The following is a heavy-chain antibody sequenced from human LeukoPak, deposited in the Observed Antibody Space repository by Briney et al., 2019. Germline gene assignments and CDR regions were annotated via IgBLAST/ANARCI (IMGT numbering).Heavy chain of an antibody. J-gene: IGHJ4*02. V-gene: IGHV1-69*13. CDR2: IIPIFGTA. CDR3: ARDTGPSSGSYYFDY. CDR1: GGTFSSYA. Sequence: ASVKVSCTASGGTFSSYAISWVRQAPGQGLEWMGGIIPIFGTANYAQKFQGRVTITADESTSTAYMELSSLRSEDTAVCYCARDTGPSSGSYYFDYWGQGTLVTVSS. D-gene: IGHD1-26*01.